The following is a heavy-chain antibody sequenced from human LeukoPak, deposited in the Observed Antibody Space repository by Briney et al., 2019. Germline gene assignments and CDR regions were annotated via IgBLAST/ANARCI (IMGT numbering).Heavy chain of an antibody. V-gene: IGHV3-7*01. D-gene: IGHD1-1*01. Sequence: GGSLRLSCAASGFTFSESWMTWVRQVPGQGLEWVAHINHEGGGIQYVDSVKGRFTISRDNAKGSVYLQMNSLRAEDTAVYHCATYINWVAGDVWGQGTTVIVSS. CDR1: GFTFSESW. CDR2: INHEGGGI. J-gene: IGHJ6*02. CDR3: ATYINWVAGDV.